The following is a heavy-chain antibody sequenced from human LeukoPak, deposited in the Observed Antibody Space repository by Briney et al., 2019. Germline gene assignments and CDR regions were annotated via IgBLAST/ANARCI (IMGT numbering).Heavy chain of an antibody. CDR2: INGDGSST. CDR1: GFTFSSYS. CDR3: ARVQRAAAAIPGGSYNWFDP. J-gene: IGHJ5*02. V-gene: IGHV3-74*01. Sequence: PGGSLRLSCAASGFTFSSYSMNWVRQAPGKGLVWVSRINGDGSSTSHADSVKGRFTISRDNAKNTLYLQMNSLRAEDTAVYYCARVQRAAAAIPGGSYNWFDPWGQGTLVTVSS. D-gene: IGHD6-13*01.